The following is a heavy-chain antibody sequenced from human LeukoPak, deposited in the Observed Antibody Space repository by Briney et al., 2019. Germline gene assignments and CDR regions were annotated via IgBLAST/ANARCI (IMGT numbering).Heavy chain of an antibody. J-gene: IGHJ4*02. CDR1: GFTFSSYG. D-gene: IGHD6-13*01. Sequence: PGRSLRLSCAASGFTFSSYGMHWVRQAPGKGLEWVAVISYDGSNKYYADSVKGRFTISRDNSKNTLYLQMNSLRAEDTAVYYCAKDGVAAAVDYWGQGTLVTVFS. V-gene: IGHV3-30*18. CDR2: ISYDGSNK. CDR3: AKDGVAAAVDY.